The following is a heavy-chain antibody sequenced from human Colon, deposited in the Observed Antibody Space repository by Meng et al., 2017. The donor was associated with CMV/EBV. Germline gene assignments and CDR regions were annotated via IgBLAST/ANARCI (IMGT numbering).Heavy chain of an antibody. CDR1: GGSISSSSSY. CDR2: IYYSGST. V-gene: IGHV4-39*07. J-gene: IGHJ5*02. CDR3: ARATLTIFGVVIPPHWFDP. Sequence: QLQRQEQGLGLVKPSETLSLTCTYSGGSISSSSSYWGWIRQPPGKGLEWIGSIYYSGSTYYNPSLKSRVTISVDTSKNQFSLKLSSVTAADTAVYYCARATLTIFGVVIPPHWFDPWGQGTLVTVSS. D-gene: IGHD3-3*01.